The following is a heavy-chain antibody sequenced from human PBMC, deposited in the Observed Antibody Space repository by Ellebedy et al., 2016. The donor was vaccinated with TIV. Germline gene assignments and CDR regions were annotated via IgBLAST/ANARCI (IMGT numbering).Heavy chain of an antibody. CDR3: ARHSETVADDAFDI. Sequence: GGSLRLSCKGSGYSFTSYWIGWVRQMPGKGLEWMGIIYPGDSDTRYSPSFQGQVTISADKSISTAYLQWSSLKASDTAMYYCARHSETVADDAFDIWGQGTMVTVSS. CDR2: IYPGDSDT. D-gene: IGHD4-23*01. V-gene: IGHV5-51*01. J-gene: IGHJ3*02. CDR1: GYSFTSYW.